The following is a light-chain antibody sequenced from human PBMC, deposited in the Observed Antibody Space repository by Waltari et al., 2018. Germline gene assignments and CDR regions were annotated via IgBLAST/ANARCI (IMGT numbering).Light chain of an antibody. J-gene: IGKJ4*01. V-gene: IGKV1-27*01. CDR2: AAS. Sequence: DIQTTQSPSSLSASVGAIVTITCRASQAISNYLAWYQQKPGKVPKLLIYAASILQSGVPSRFSGTGSGTGFSLTISSLQPEDVATYYCQKYNSAPLTFGGGTKVEIK. CDR3: QKYNSAPLT. CDR1: QAISNY.